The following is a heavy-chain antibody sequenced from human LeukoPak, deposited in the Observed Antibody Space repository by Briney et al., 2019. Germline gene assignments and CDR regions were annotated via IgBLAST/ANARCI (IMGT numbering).Heavy chain of an antibody. CDR1: GYTFTRYY. J-gene: IGHJ4*02. CDR3: ARDLQDIVVVPAAMGY. Sequence: ASVKVSCKASGYTFTRYYMHWVRQAPGQGLEWMGIINPSGGSTSYAQKFQGRVTMTRDMSTSTVYMELSSLRSEDTAVYYCARDLQDIVVVPAAMGYWGQGTLVTVSS. V-gene: IGHV1-46*01. CDR2: INPSGGST. D-gene: IGHD2-2*01.